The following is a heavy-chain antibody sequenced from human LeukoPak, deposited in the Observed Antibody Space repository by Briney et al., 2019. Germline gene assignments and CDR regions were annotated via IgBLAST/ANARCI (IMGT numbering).Heavy chain of an antibody. Sequence: GGSLRLSCAASGFTFSSNYMSWDRQAPGKGLEWVSVIYSGGSTYYADSVKGRFTISRDNSKNTLYLQMNSLRAEDTAVYYCARVDSSGWYSYFDYWGQGTLVTVSS. CDR2: IYSGGST. CDR3: ARVDSSGWYSYFDY. D-gene: IGHD6-19*01. CDR1: GFTFSSNY. V-gene: IGHV3-66*01. J-gene: IGHJ4*02.